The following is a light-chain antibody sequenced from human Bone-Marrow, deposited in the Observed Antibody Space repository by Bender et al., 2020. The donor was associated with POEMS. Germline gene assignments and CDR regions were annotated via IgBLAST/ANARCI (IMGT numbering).Light chain of an antibody. Sequence: QSALTQPASVSGSPGQSITISCTGTSSDVGSFNLVSWYQQYPGKAPKLMLYEVNKRPSGVSTRFSGSKSGNTASLTICGLQAEDEADYYCCSYAGSSTVVFGGGTKLTVL. V-gene: IGLV2-23*02. J-gene: IGLJ2*01. CDR1: SSDVGSFNL. CDR3: CSYAGSSTVV. CDR2: EVN.